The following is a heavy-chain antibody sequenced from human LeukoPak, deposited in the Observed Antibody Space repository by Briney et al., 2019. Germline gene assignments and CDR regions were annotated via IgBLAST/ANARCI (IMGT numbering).Heavy chain of an antibody. V-gene: IGHV1-18*01. CDR1: GYTFTSYG. J-gene: IGHJ4*02. Sequence: ASVKVSCKASGYTFTSYGISWVRQAPGQGLEWMGWINAYNGNTNYAQKLQGRVTMTTDTSTSTAYMELRSLRSDDTAVYYCARDTGYCSGGSCYEVDYWGQGTLVTVSS. CDR2: INAYNGNT. D-gene: IGHD2-15*01. CDR3: ARDTGYCSGGSCYEVDY.